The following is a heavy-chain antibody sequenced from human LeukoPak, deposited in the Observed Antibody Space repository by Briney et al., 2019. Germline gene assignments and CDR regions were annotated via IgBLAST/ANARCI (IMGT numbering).Heavy chain of an antibody. V-gene: IGHV3-7*01. J-gene: IGHJ5*02. CDR2: IKQDGSEK. CDR3: ARGQWLVKGWFDP. Sequence: PGGSLRLSCAASGFTFSSYWMSRVRQAPGKGLERVANIKQDGSEKYYVDSVKGRFTISRDNAKNSLYLQMNSLRAEDTAVYYCARGQWLVKGWFDPWDQGTLVTVSS. CDR1: GFTFSSYW. D-gene: IGHD6-19*01.